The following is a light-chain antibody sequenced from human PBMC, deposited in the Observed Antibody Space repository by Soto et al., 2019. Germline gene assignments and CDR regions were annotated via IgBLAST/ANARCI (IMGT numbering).Light chain of an antibody. J-gene: IGLJ1*01. CDR3: GAWDSSRSAHV. CDR2: DDN. Sequence: QSVLAQPPPVSAAPGQKVTISCYGSSSKIGGNPVSWYQQLPGTAPKLLIYDDNKRPSRIPYRSAGSKSGTSATLRNTGYQTGKEAEDYRGAWDSSRSAHVFGTGTKGIGL. CDR1: SSKIGGNP. V-gene: IGLV1-51*01.